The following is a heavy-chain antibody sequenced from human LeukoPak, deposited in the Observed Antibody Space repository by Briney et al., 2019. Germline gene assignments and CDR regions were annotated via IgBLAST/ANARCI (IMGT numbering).Heavy chain of an antibody. D-gene: IGHD2-2*01. CDR2: IYYSGST. CDR1: GDSISSGDYY. Sequence: SQTLSLTCTVSGDSISSGDYYWSWIRQPPGKGLEWIGYIYYSGSTYYNPSLKSRVTISVDTSKNQFSLKLSSVTAADTAVYYCARDHCSSTSCLDIWGQGTMVTVSS. V-gene: IGHV4-30-4*08. CDR3: ARDHCSSTSCLDI. J-gene: IGHJ3*02.